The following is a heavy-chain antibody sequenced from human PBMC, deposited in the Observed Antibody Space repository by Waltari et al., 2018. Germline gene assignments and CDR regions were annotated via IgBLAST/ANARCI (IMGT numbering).Heavy chain of an antibody. CDR2: INAGNGNT. D-gene: IGHD2-8*01. Sequence: GKKPGASVKVSCKASGYTFTSYAMHWVRQAPGQRLEWMGWINAGNGNTKYSQKFQGRVTITRDTSASTAYMELSSLRSEETAVYYCASSTARYCTNGVCNWFDPWGQGTLVTVSS. J-gene: IGHJ5*02. CDR3: ASSTARYCTNGVCNWFDP. CDR1: GYTFTSYA. V-gene: IGHV1-3*01.